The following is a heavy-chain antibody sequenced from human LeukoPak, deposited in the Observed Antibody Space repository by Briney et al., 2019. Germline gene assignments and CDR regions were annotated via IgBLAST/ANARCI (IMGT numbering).Heavy chain of an antibody. D-gene: IGHD3-10*01. V-gene: IGHV3-53*01. CDR2: YGGGTT. CDR3: ARFSGPGMQHYYYYMDV. Sequence: YGGGTTYYADSVKGRFTVSRDSSKNMMYLQMNSLRAEDAAVYYCARFSGPGMQHYYYYMDVWGTGTTVTVSS. J-gene: IGHJ6*03.